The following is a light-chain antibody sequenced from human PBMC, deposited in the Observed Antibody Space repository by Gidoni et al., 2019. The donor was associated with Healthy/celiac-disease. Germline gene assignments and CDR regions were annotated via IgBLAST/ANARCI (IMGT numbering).Light chain of an antibody. Sequence: EIVMTQSPATLSVSPGERVTLSCRTSQSVSSNLAWYQQKPGQATRLLIYGAFIRATGIPARFSASGSGTEFTLTISSLQSEDFAVYYCQQYNGWPWTFGQGTTVEIK. CDR2: GAF. V-gene: IGKV3-15*01. J-gene: IGKJ1*01. CDR3: QQYNGWPWT. CDR1: QSVSSN.